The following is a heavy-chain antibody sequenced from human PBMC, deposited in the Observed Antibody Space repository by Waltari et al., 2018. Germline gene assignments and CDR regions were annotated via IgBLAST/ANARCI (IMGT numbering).Heavy chain of an antibody. V-gene: IGHV4-4*07. CDR1: GGSISSYY. Sequence: QVQLQESGPGLVKPSETLSLTCTVSGGSISSYYWRWIRQPAGKGLEWIGRIYTSGSTNYNPSRKSRVTMSVETSKNQFSRKLRSVTAADTAVYYGAARAYCSSTSCRPYYYYMDVWGQGTLVTVSS. J-gene: IGHJ6*03. CDR3: AARAYCSSTSCRPYYYYMDV. CDR2: IYTSGST. D-gene: IGHD2-2*01.